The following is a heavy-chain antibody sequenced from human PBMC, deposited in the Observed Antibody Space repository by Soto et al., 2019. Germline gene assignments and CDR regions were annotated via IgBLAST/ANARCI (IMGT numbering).Heavy chain of an antibody. CDR3: ARELISGYVVYGMDV. J-gene: IGHJ6*02. V-gene: IGHV4-61*01. CDR2: IYYSGST. Sequence: SETLSLTCTVSGGSVSSGSYYWSWIRQPPGKGLEWIGYIYYSGSTNYNPSLKSRVTISVDTSKNQFSLKLSSVTAADTAMYYCARELISGYVVYGMDVWGQGTTVTSP. D-gene: IGHD5-12*01. CDR1: GGSVSSGSYY.